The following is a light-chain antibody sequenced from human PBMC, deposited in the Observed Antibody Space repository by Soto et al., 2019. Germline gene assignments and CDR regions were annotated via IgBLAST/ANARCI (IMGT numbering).Light chain of an antibody. CDR2: DAS. CDR3: QQYGSSPLT. V-gene: IGKV3-20*01. Sequence: EIVLTQSPGTLSLSPGERATLSCRASQSVRSNYLAWYQQKPGQAPRFLISDASSRATGIPDRFSGSGSGTDFTLTISRLEPEDFAVYYCQQYGSSPLTFGGGTKVEIK. CDR1: QSVRSNY. J-gene: IGKJ4*01.